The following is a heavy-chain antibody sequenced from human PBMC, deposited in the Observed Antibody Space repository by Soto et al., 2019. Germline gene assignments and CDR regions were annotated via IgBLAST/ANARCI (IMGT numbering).Heavy chain of an antibody. J-gene: IGHJ5*02. V-gene: IGHV1-18*01. D-gene: IGHD1-7*01. CDR3: ARDGTITGTTLGLFGLRWVIGWCDP. CDR2: ISAYNGNT. CDR1: GYTFTSYG. Sequence: QVQLVQSGAEVKKPGASVKVSCKASGYTFTSYGISWVRQAPGQGLEWMGWISAYNGNTNYAQKLHGRVTMTTDTSTSKAYMELWSLRSDDTAVYYCARDGTITGTTLGLFGLRWVIGWCDPWGQGTLVTVSS.